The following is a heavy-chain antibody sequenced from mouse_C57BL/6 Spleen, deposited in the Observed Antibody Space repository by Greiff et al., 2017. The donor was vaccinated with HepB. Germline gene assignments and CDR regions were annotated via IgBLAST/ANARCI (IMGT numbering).Heavy chain of an antibody. Sequence: QVQLQQPGAELVKPGASVKMSCKASGYTFTSYWITWVKQRPGQGLEWIGYIYPGSGSTNYNEKFKSKATLTVDTSSNTAYMQLSSLTTEDSAGYYCGRIEGNYHYFDYWGQGTTLTVSS. V-gene: IGHV1-55*01. CDR2: IYPGSGST. CDR3: GRIEGNYHYFDY. CDR1: GYTFTSYW. D-gene: IGHD2-1*01. J-gene: IGHJ2*01.